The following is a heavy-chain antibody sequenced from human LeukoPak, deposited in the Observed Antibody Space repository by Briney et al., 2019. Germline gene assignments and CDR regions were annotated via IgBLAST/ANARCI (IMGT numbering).Heavy chain of an antibody. Sequence: ASVKVSCKASGGTFSSYAISWVRQAPGQGLEWMGWINTNTGNPTYAQGFTGRFVFSLDTSVSTAYLQISSLKAEDTAVYYCARGYSGYEYDYFDYWGQGTLVTVSS. CDR3: ARGYSGYEYDYFDY. CDR1: GGTFSSYA. D-gene: IGHD5-12*01. V-gene: IGHV7-4-1*02. CDR2: INTNTGNP. J-gene: IGHJ4*02.